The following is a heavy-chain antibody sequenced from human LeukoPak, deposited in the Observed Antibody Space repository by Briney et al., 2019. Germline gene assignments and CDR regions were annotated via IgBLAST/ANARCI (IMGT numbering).Heavy chain of an antibody. J-gene: IGHJ4*02. CDR2: INHSGST. V-gene: IGHV4-34*01. CDR3: PRGLRWGITMVRARTYFDY. D-gene: IGHD3-10*01. CDR1: GGSFSGYY. Sequence: PSETLSLTCAVYGGSFSGYYWSWIRQPPGKGLEWIGEINHSGSTNYNPSLKSRVTISVDTSKNQFSLKLSSVTAADTAVNYCPRGLRWGITMVRARTYFDYWGQGTLVTVSS.